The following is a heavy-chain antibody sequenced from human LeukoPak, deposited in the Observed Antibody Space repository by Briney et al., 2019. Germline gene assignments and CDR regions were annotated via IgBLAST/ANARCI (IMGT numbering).Heavy chain of an antibody. CDR3: ASQYYYYYYMDV. V-gene: IGHV4-34*01. CDR2: IYYSGST. Sequence: PSETLSLTCAVYGGSFSGYYWSWIRQPPGKGLEWIGSIYYSGSTYYNPSLKSRVTISVDTSKNQFSLKLSSVTAADTAVYYCASQYYYYYYMDVWGKGTTVTISS. J-gene: IGHJ6*03. CDR1: GGSFSGYY.